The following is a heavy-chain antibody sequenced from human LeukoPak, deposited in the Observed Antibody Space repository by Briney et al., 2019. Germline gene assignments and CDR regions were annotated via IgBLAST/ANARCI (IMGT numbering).Heavy chain of an antibody. V-gene: IGHV4-61*01. CDR1: GGSVGSGSYY. Sequence: SETLSLTCTVSGGSVGSGSYYWSWIRQPPGKGLEWIGYIYYSGSTNYNPSLKSRVTISVDTSKNQFSLKLSSVTAADTAVYYCARGGYYYDSSGYPDPFDYWGQGTLVTVSS. D-gene: IGHD3-22*01. CDR2: IYYSGST. J-gene: IGHJ4*02. CDR3: ARGGYYYDSSGYPDPFDY.